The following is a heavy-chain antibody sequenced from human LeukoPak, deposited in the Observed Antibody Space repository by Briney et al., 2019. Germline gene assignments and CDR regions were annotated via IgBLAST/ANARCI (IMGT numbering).Heavy chain of an antibody. Sequence: PSETLSLTCTVSGGSISRYYWSWIRQPPGKGLEWIGYIYYSGSTNYNPSLMSRVTISIDTSKNQFSLKLRSVTAADTAVYYCARAGGSGSYFMYYFDYWGQGTPVTVSS. D-gene: IGHD3-10*01. CDR3: ARAGGSGSYFMYYFDY. J-gene: IGHJ4*02. CDR2: IYYSGST. CDR1: GGSISRYY. V-gene: IGHV4-59*01.